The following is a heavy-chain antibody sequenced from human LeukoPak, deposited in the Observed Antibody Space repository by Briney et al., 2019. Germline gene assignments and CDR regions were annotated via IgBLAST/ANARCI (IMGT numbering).Heavy chain of an antibody. CDR2: VSYDGNNI. Sequence: QSGGSLRLSCAASGFTLSGYVMHWVRQAPGKGLEWVAVVSYDGNNIFYADPVKGRFTISRDNSKNTLYLQMNTLRAEDTAVYYCAREVHGTYYFNYWGQGTLVTVSS. CDR1: GFTLSGYV. D-gene: IGHD1-1*01. J-gene: IGHJ4*02. CDR3: AREVHGTYYFNY. V-gene: IGHV3-30-3*01.